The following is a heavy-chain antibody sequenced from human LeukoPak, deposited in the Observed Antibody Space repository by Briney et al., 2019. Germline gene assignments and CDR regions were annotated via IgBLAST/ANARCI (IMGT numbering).Heavy chain of an antibody. CDR2: ISGSGGGT. J-gene: IGHJ5*02. CDR1: RFTFSSYA. V-gene: IGHV3-23*01. Sequence: QSGGSLRLSCAASRFTFSSYAMSWVRQAPGKGLEWVSSISGSGGGTYYADSVKGRFTISRDNSKNTLYLQMNSLRAEDTAVYYCAKEVATIPMNWFDPWGQGTLVTVSS. D-gene: IGHD5-12*01. CDR3: AKEVATIPMNWFDP.